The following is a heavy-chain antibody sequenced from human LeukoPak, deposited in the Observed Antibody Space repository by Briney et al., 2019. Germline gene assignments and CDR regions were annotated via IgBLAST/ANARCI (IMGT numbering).Heavy chain of an antibody. J-gene: IGHJ4*02. CDR2: ISYDGSNK. V-gene: IGHV3-30*18. CDR1: GFTFSSYG. D-gene: IGHD3-9*01. CDR3: AKDYDILTGPTGY. Sequence: PGGSLRLSCAASGFTFSSYGMHWVRQAPGKGLEWVAVISYDGSNKYYADSVKGRFTISRDNSKNTLYLQMNSLRAEDTAVYYCAKDYDILTGPTGYWGQGTLVTVSP.